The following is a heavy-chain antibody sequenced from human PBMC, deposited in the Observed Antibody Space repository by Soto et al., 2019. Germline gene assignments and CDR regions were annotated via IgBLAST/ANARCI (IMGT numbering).Heavy chain of an antibody. CDR2: ISSSSSYI. CDR3: ASSNGFWSGYYPENDY. Sequence: EVQLVESGGGLVKPGGSLRLSCAASGFTFSSYSMNWVRQAPGKGLEWVSSISSSSSYIYYADSVKGRFTISRDNDKNSLYLQMNSLRAEDTAVYYCASSNGFWSGYYPENDYWGQGTLVTVSS. V-gene: IGHV3-21*01. CDR1: GFTFSSYS. D-gene: IGHD3-3*01. J-gene: IGHJ4*02.